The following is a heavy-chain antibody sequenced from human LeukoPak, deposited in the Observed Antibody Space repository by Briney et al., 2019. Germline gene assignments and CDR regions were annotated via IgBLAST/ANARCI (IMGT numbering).Heavy chain of an antibody. V-gene: IGHV1-46*01. CDR3: ATASEPLRYCSSTSCYPRTYCGMDV. Sequence: ASVKVSCTASGYTFTSYYMHWVRQAPGQGLEWMGIINPSGGSTSYAQKFQGRVTMTRDTSTSTVYMELSSLRSEDTAVYYCATASEPLRYCSSTSCYPRTYCGMDVWGQGTTVTVSS. CDR2: INPSGGST. D-gene: IGHD2-2*01. J-gene: IGHJ6*02. CDR1: GYTFTSYY.